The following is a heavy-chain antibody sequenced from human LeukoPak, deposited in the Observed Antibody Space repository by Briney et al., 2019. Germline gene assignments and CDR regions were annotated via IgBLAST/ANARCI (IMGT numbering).Heavy chain of an antibody. CDR3: AKGRWGLTINNFDI. J-gene: IGHJ3*02. V-gene: IGHV3-23*01. CDR1: GFSVTTYA. Sequence: GGSLTLSCAASGFSVTTYAMGWVRQAPGKGLEWVSVISDRGDSTHYADSVKGRFTISRDSSKNTLYLQMNSLRGEDTAVYYCAKGRWGLTINNFDIWGQGTMVTVTS. CDR2: ISDRGDST. D-gene: IGHD3-9*01.